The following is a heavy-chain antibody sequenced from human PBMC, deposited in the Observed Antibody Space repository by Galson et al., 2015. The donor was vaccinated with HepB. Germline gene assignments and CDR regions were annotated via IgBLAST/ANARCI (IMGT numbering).Heavy chain of an antibody. V-gene: IGHV3-74*01. CDR1: GFTFGSYW. Sequence: SLRLSCAASGFTFGSYWMYWVRQAPGKGLVWVSCIKSDGSTTNYADSVKGRFTISRDNAENTLYLQMNSLRAEDTAIYYCVRREPDTSSLDDFDYWGQGTLVTVSS. CDR2: IKSDGSTT. J-gene: IGHJ4*02. CDR3: VRREPDTSSLDDFDY. D-gene: IGHD1-26*01.